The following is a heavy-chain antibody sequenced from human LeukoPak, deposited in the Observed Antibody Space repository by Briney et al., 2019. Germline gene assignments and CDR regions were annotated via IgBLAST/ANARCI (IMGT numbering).Heavy chain of an antibody. CDR3: AGGYCSSTSCYAFDI. D-gene: IGHD2-2*01. Sequence: SVKVSCKASGGTFSSYAIGWVRQAPGQGLEWMGGIIPIFGTANYAQKFQGRVTITTDESTSTAYMELSSLRSEDTAVYYCAGGYCSSTSCYAFDIWGQGTMVTVSS. CDR1: GGTFSSYA. CDR2: IIPIFGTA. J-gene: IGHJ3*02. V-gene: IGHV1-69*05.